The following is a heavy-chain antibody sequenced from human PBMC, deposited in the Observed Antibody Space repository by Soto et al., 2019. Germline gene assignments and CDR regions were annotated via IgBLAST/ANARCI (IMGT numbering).Heavy chain of an antibody. CDR3: ARYRFSGTKWSKFDY. CDR1: GVTVSSGAYY. V-gene: IGHV4-31*03. D-gene: IGHD3-16*02. Sequence: SETLSLTCTVSGVTVSSGAYYWSWIRQPPGKGLEWIGNIYHTGSTYYSPSLKSRVDISLDRSTNQFSLRLSSVTAADTAVYYCARYRFSGTKWSKFDYWGQGTLVTVSS. J-gene: IGHJ4*02. CDR2: IYHTGST.